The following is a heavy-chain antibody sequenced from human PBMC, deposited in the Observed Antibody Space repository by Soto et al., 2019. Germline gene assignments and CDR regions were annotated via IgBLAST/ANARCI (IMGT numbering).Heavy chain of an antibody. V-gene: IGHV3-23*01. D-gene: IGHD2-21*02. Sequence: EVQLLESGGGLVQPGGSLRLSCAASGFTFNSYAMSWVRQAPGKGLEWVSAISGSGGSTYYADSVKGRFTISRDNSMTSLYVQMNSLRGEDTAVYYCAKALGGYSDYFDYWGQGTLVTVSP. CDR1: GFTFNSYA. J-gene: IGHJ4*02. CDR2: ISGSGGST. CDR3: AKALGGYSDYFDY.